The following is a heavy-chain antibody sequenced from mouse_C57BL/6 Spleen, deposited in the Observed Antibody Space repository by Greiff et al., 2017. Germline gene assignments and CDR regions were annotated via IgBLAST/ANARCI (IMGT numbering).Heavy chain of an antibody. V-gene: IGHV5-17*01. CDR2: ISSGSSTI. Sequence: DVMLVESGGGLVKPGGSLKLSCAASGFTFSDYGMHWVRQAPEKGLEWVAYISSGSSTIYYADTVKGRFTISRDNAKNTLFLQMTSLRSEDTAMYYCATDYYGSSYEDYWGQGTTLTVSS. D-gene: IGHD1-1*01. CDR3: ATDYYGSSYEDY. J-gene: IGHJ2*01. CDR1: GFTFSDYG.